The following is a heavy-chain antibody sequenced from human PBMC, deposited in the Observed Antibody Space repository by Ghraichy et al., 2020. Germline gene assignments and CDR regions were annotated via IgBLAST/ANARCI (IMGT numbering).Heavy chain of an antibody. V-gene: IGHV3-74*01. D-gene: IGHD3-9*01. CDR1: GFTFSSYW. CDR2: INSDGSST. Sequence: GGSLRLSCAASGFTFSSYWMHWVRQAPGKGLVWVSRINSDGSSTSYADSVKGRFTISRDNAKNTLYLQMNSLRAEDTAVYYCARADWGYYDILTGYYNPTYFDYWGQGTLVTVSS. J-gene: IGHJ4*02. CDR3: ARADWGYYDILTGYYNPTYFDY.